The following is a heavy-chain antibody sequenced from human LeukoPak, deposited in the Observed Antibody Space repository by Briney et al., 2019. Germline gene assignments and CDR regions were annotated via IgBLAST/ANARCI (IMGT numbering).Heavy chain of an antibody. V-gene: IGHV4-39*07. CDR3: ARGRGWYSNPSHFDY. Sequence: SETLSLTCTVSGGSISSSSYYWGWIRQPPGKGLEWIGSIYYSGSAYYNPSLKSRVTISVDTSKNQFSLKLSSVTAADTAVYYCARGRGWYSNPSHFDYWGQGTLVTVSS. CDR2: IYYSGSA. D-gene: IGHD4-11*01. CDR1: GGSISSSSYY. J-gene: IGHJ4*02.